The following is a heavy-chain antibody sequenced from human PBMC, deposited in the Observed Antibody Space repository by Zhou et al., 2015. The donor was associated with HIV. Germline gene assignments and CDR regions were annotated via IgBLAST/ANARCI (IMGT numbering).Heavy chain of an antibody. V-gene: IGHV1-69*01. J-gene: IGHJ4*02. CDR1: GGTFSSYA. Sequence: QVQLVQSGAEVKKPGSSVKVSCKASGGTFSSYAISWVRQAPGQGLEWMGGIIPIFGTANYAQKFQGRVTITADESTSTAYMELSSLRSEDTAVYYCARTYYDSSGYYYREYFDYWGQGTLVTVSS. D-gene: IGHD3-22*01. CDR2: IIPIFGTA. CDR3: ARTYYDSSGYYYREYFDY.